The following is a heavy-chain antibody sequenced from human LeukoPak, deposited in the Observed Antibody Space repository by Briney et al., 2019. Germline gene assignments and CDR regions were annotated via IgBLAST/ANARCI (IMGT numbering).Heavy chain of an antibody. CDR1: GGTFISYA. J-gene: IGHJ4*02. CDR2: IIPIFGTA. Sequence: SVKVSCKASGGTFISYAISWVRQAPGQGREGMGGIIPIFGTANYAQKLQGRVTITADEDTSTPYMELSSLRSHDTAVYYCARDRGYSYGYSGIGSVYWAQGTLVTVPS. V-gene: IGHV1-69*01. D-gene: IGHD5-18*01. CDR3: ARDRGYSYGYSGIGSVY.